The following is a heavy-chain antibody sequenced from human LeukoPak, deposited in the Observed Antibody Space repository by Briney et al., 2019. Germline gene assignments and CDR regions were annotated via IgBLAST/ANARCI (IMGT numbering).Heavy chain of an antibody. CDR3: ARLSSRYGSGTLVY. CDR2: INHSGDT. Sequence: SETLSLTCAVYGGSFSAYYWSWIRQPPGKGLEWIGEINHSGDTNYNPSLKSRLTISLDTSKNRVSLNLSSVTAADTAVYYCARLSSRYGSGTLVYWGQGTLVTVSS. J-gene: IGHJ4*02. CDR1: GGSFSAYY. D-gene: IGHD3-10*01. V-gene: IGHV4-34*01.